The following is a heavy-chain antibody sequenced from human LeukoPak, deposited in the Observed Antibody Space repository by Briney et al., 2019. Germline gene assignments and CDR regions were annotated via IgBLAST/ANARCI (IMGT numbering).Heavy chain of an antibody. CDR1: GLTFSSSW. CDR2: INPDGNKK. J-gene: IGHJ4*02. D-gene: IGHD6-19*01. V-gene: IGHV3-7*01. Sequence: GGSLRLSCAVSGLTFSSSWMDWVRQAPGKGLEWVASINPDGNKKYSADSVKGRFTISRDNAENSLYLQMNSLRVEDTAFYYCAKDNRRHYTSGPNPDSLHWGQGALVTVSS. CDR3: AKDNRRHYTSGPNPDSLH.